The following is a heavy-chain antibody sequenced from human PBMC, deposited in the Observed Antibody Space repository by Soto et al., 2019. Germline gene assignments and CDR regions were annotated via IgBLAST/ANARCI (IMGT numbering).Heavy chain of an antibody. CDR2: IYHSGSK. Sequence: QVQLQESGPGLVKPSWTLSLTCAVSGGSISSGNWWSWVRQPPGKGLVGIGEIYHSGSKNYNTSLNSRLTISLDKSKNQFSLRLISVTAADTAVYYCARGRPGSGWYRGYYFDYWGQGTLVTVFS. D-gene: IGHD6-19*01. V-gene: IGHV4-4*02. J-gene: IGHJ4*02. CDR3: ARGRPGSGWYRGYYFDY. CDR1: GGSISSGNW.